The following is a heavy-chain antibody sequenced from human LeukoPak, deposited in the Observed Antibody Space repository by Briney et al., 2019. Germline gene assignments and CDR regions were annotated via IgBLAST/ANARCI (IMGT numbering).Heavy chain of an antibody. CDR1: GFTFSSYA. D-gene: IGHD3-22*01. CDR3: AKVSGGGKLIVVVITLFDY. CDR2: ISGSGGST. J-gene: IGHJ4*02. Sequence: GGSLRLSCAASGFTFSSYAMSWVRQAPGKGLEWVSAISGSGGSTYYADSVKGRFTISRDNSKNTLYPQMNSLRAEDTAVYYCAKVSGGGKLIVVVITLFDYWGQGTLVTVSS. V-gene: IGHV3-23*01.